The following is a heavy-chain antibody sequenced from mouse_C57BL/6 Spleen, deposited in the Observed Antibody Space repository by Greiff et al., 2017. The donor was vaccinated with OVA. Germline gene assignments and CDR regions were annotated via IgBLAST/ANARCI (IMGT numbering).Heavy chain of an antibody. CDR2: INPGSGGT. D-gene: IGHD2-5*01. CDR3: ARRGAYYSNYAWYFDV. Sequence: QVQLQQSGAELVRPGTSVKVSCKASGYAFTNYLIEWVKQRPGQGLEWIGVINPGSGGTNYNEKFKGKATLTADKSSSTAYMQLSSLTSEDSAVYFCARRGAYYSNYAWYFDVWGTGTTVTVSS. V-gene: IGHV1-54*01. J-gene: IGHJ1*03. CDR1: GYAFTNYL.